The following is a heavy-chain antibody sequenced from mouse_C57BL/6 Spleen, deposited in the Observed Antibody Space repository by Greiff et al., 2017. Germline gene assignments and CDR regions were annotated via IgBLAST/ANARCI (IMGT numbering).Heavy chain of an antibody. CDR2: IWWDDDK. CDR1: GFSLSTFGMG. D-gene: IGHD1-1*01. Sequence: QVTLKESGPGILQPSQTLSLTCSFSGFSLSTFGMGVGWIHQPSGKGLEWLAHIWWDDDKYYNPALKSRLTISKDTSKNQVFLKIANVDTADTATYYCARITTVVATYAMDYWGQGTSVTVSS. V-gene: IGHV8-8*01. CDR3: ARITTVVATYAMDY. J-gene: IGHJ4*01.